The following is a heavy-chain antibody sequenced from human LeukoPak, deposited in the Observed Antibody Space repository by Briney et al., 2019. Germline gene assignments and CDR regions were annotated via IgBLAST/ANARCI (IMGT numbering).Heavy chain of an antibody. J-gene: IGHJ5*02. D-gene: IGHD3-3*01. CDR1: GGSISSGCYF. CDR2: IYHSRST. V-gene: IGHV4-30-2*01. CDR3: ARGSGVAPLDP. Sequence: SETLSLTCAVSGGSISSGCYFWSWIRQPPGKGLEWIGYIYHSRSTYYNPSLKSRVTISVDRSKNQFSLKLSSVTAADTAVYYCARGSGVAPLDPWGQGTLVTVSS.